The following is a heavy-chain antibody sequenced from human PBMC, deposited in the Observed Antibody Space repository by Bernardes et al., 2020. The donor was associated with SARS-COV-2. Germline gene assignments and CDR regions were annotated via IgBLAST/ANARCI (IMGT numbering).Heavy chain of an antibody. J-gene: IGHJ4*02. V-gene: IGHV3-33*01. CDR1: GFTFSSYG. CDR3: ARDCSGYNTNFDY. D-gene: IGHD2-15*01. CDR2: IWYDGSNK. Sequence: GGSLRLSCAASGFTFSSYGMHWVRQAPGKGLEWVAVIWYDGSNKYYADSVKGRFTISRDNSKNTLYLQMNSLRAEDTAVYYCARDCSGYNTNFDYWGQGTLVTVSS.